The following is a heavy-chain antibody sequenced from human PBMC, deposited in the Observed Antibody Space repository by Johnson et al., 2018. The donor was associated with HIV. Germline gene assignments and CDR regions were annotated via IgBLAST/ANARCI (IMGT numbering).Heavy chain of an antibody. J-gene: IGHJ3*02. CDR3: ARERGSFEYSSSFAFDI. CDR2: IWYDGSNK. CDR1: GFIFSSYG. D-gene: IGHD6-6*01. Sequence: QVQLVESGGGVVQPGRSLRLACAASGFIFSSYGMHWVRQAPGKGLEWVAVIWYDGSNKYYADSVKGRFTISRDKFKNTLYLQMNSLRAEDTALYYCARERGSFEYSSSFAFDIWGQGTMVTVSS. V-gene: IGHV3-33*01.